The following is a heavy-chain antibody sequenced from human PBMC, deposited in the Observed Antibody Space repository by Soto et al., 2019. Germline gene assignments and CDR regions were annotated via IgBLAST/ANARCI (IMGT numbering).Heavy chain of an antibody. Sequence: QVQLVQSGAEVKKPGSSVKVSCKASGGTFSSYAISWVRQAPGQGLEWKGGIIPIFGTANYAQKFQGRVTITADESTSTAYMELSSLRSEDTAVYYCAKRIAAAGTKGNWFDPWGQGTLVTVSS. CDR1: GGTFSSYA. D-gene: IGHD6-13*01. V-gene: IGHV1-69*01. CDR2: IIPIFGTA. CDR3: AKRIAAAGTKGNWFDP. J-gene: IGHJ5*02.